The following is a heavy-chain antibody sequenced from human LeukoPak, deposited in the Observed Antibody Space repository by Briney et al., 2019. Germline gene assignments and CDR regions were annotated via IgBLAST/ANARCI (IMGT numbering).Heavy chain of an antibody. CDR1: GGSVSSGTYY. CDR2: IYYSGST. J-gene: IGHJ3*02. CDR3: ARHLSTESDAFDI. D-gene: IGHD5/OR15-5a*01. V-gene: IGHV4-61*01. Sequence: AETLSLTCTVSGGSVSSGTYYWSWIRQPPGKGLEWIGYIYYSGSTNYNPSLKSRVTISVDTSKNQFSLKLSSVTAADTAVYYCARHLSTESDAFDIWGQGTMVSASS.